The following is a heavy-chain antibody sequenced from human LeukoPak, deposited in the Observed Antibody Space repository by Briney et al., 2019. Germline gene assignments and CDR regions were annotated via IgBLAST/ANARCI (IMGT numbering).Heavy chain of an antibody. J-gene: IGHJ5*02. CDR3: ARHSGLGAYNWFDP. Sequence: SETLSLTCTVSGGSISSSSYYWGWIRQPPGKGLEWIGSIYYSGSTYYNPSLKSRVTISVDTSKNQFSLKLSSVTAADTAVYYCARHSGLGAYNWFDPWGQGTLVTVSS. D-gene: IGHD1-26*01. CDR2: IYYSGST. V-gene: IGHV4-39*01. CDR1: GGSISSSSYY.